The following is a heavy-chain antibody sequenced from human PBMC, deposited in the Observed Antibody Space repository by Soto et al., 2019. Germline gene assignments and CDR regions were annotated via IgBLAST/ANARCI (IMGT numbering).Heavy chain of an antibody. Sequence: SLRLSFAASGFTFSTYGMHWVRQAPGKGLEWVAVISYDGSKKYYEESVKGRFNISRDNSKNTLYLQMNSLRVEDTAVYYCAKSWSGSHGAFDVWGQGTMVTVSS. J-gene: IGHJ3*01. CDR1: GFTFSTYG. CDR2: ISYDGSKK. D-gene: IGHD2-8*02. V-gene: IGHV3-30*18. CDR3: AKSWSGSHGAFDV.